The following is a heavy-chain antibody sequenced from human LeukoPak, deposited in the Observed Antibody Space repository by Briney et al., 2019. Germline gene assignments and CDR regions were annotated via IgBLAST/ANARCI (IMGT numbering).Heavy chain of an antibody. V-gene: IGHV4-4*07. D-gene: IGHD5-24*01. CDR1: GDSIRTYY. Sequence: SETLSLTCTGSGDSIRTYYWTWIRQPAGEGLEWIGRIRNSGSTVYNPSLKSRVSMSLDTSKNQFSLQLISVTAADTAVYYCARGHGGPGADYYYGVDVWGQGTTVTVSS. J-gene: IGHJ6*02. CDR3: ARGHGGPGADYYYGVDV. CDR2: IRNSGST.